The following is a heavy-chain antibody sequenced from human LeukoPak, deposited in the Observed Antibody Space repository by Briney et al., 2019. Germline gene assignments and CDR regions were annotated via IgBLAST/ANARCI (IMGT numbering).Heavy chain of an antibody. D-gene: IGHD6-13*01. CDR1: GFTFSSYA. J-gene: IGHJ4*02. CDR3: ARDRGSWYFYFDY. CDR2: ISYDGSNK. Sequence: PGGSLRLSCAASGFTFSSYAMHWVRQAPGKGLEWVAVISYDGSNKYYADSVKGRFTISRDNSKNTLYLQMNSLRAEDTAVYYCARDRGSWYFYFDYWGQGTLVTVSS. V-gene: IGHV3-30-3*01.